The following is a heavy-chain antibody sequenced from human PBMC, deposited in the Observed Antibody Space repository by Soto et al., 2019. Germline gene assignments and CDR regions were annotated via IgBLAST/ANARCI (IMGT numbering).Heavy chain of an antibody. Sequence: QVQLQESGPGLVKPSGTLSLTCTVSGGSISSDYWNWIRQPPGKGLEWNGYIHSGSTTYSASLRSRVTISVDTSKNQFSLKLSFVTAADTAVYFCARHDGSRSTDYWGQGTLVSVSS. CDR3: ARHDGSRSTDY. J-gene: IGHJ4*02. CDR1: GGSISSDY. CDR2: IHSGST. D-gene: IGHD3-10*01. V-gene: IGHV4-59*08.